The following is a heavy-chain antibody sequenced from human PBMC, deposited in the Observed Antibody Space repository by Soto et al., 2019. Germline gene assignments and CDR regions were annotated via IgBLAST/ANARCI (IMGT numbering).Heavy chain of an antibody. CDR3: ARDLSYWAGSGSPPDY. CDR1: GFTFSSYG. J-gene: IGHJ4*02. CDR2: IWYDGSNK. Sequence: GGSLRLSCAASGFTFSSYGMHWVRQAPGKGLEWVAVIWYDGSNKYYADSVKGRFTISRDNSKNTLYLQMNSLRAEDTAVYYCARDLSYWAGSGSPPDYWGQGTLVTVSS. D-gene: IGHD3-10*01. V-gene: IGHV3-33*01.